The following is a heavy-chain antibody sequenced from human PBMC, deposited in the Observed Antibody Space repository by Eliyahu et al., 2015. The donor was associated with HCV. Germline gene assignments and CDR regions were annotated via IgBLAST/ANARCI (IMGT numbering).Heavy chain of an antibody. Sequence: EVQLVESGGGLVQPGGSLRLSCAASGFXFRSYWMHWVRQAPGKGLVWVSRIKSDGSVTSYADSVKGRFTISRDNAKNTLYLQMNSLRAEDTAVYYCARGGDYGGNSGDYWGQGTLVTVSS. J-gene: IGHJ4*02. V-gene: IGHV3-74*01. D-gene: IGHD4-23*01. CDR3: ARGGDYGGNSGDY. CDR2: IKSDGSVT. CDR1: GFXFRSYW.